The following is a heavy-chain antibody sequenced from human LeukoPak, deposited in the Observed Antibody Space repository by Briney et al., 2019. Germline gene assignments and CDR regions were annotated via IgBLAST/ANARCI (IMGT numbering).Heavy chain of an antibody. Sequence: HPGGSLRLSCAASGFTFSSYAMSWVRQAPGKGLEWVSAISGSGGSTYYADSVKGRFTISRDNSKNTLYLQMNTLRAEDTAVYYCASHDYGGVVRSPVDYWGQGTLVTVSS. D-gene: IGHD4/OR15-4a*01. CDR2: ISGSGGST. CDR1: GFTFSSYA. J-gene: IGHJ4*02. V-gene: IGHV3-23*01. CDR3: ASHDYGGVVRSPVDY.